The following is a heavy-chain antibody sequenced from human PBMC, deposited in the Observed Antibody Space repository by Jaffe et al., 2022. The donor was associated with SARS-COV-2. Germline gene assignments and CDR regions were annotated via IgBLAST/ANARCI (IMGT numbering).Heavy chain of an antibody. CDR3: ASYISGLTDS. CDR2: IDGSGYTT. Sequence: QLLESGGGLVQPGKSLRLSCAASGFRFSSYAMAWVRRAPGKGLEWVSSIDGSGYTTNYADSVKGRFTISRDNSKNTLYLQMNSLRVEDTAVYYCASYISGLTDSWGRGTLVTVAS. V-gene: IGHV3-23*01. CDR1: GFRFSSYA. J-gene: IGHJ4*02. D-gene: IGHD3-22*01.